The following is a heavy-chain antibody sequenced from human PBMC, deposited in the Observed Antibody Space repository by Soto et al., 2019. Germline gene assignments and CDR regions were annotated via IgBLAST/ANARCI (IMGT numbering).Heavy chain of an antibody. V-gene: IGHV1-2*02. J-gene: IGHJ6*02. CDR3: ARAGGVPYYYYGMDV. CDR1: GYTFTGYY. Sequence: ASVKVSCKASGYTFTGYYMHWVRQAPGQGLEWMGWINPNSGGTNYAQKFQGRVTMTRDTSISTAYMELSRLRSDDTAVYYCARAGGVPYYYYGMDVWGQGTTVTVSS. D-gene: IGHD3-10*01. CDR2: INPNSGGT.